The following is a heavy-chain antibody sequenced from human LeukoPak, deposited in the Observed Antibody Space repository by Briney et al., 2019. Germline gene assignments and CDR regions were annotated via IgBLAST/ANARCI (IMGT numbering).Heavy chain of an antibody. CDR2: ISWNSGSI. V-gene: IGHV3-9*01. CDR3: VKDIGSGWFNWFDP. CDR1: GFTFDDYA. J-gene: IGHJ5*02. D-gene: IGHD2-15*01. Sequence: GRSLRLSCAASGFTFDDYAMPWVRQAPGKGLEWVSGISWNSGSIAYADSVKGRFTISRDNAKNSLYLQMNSLRAEDTALHYCVKDIGSGWFNWFDPWGQGTLVTVSS.